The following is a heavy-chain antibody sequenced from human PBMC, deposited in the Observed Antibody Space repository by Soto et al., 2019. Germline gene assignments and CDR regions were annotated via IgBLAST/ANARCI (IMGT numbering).Heavy chain of an antibody. V-gene: IGHV1-24*01. J-gene: IGHJ5*02. D-gene: IGHD3-22*01. CDR1: GYTLTELS. Sequence: ASVKVSCKVSGYTLTELSLHWVRQAPVKGLEWMGGIDRDDGETIYAQKFQGRVTMTEDTSTDTAYMELSSLRSDDTAVYYCATADYYDTRGYYSSGLGLDPWGQGTLVTVS. CDR2: IDRDDGET. CDR3: ATADYYDTRGYYSSGLGLDP.